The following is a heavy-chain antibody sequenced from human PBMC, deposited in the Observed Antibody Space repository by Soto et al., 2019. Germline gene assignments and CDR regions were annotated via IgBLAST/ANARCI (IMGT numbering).Heavy chain of an antibody. J-gene: IGHJ4*02. CDR2: IKSWTDGGRV. D-gene: IGHD2-8*01. CDR3: TTWRRERSFTSVSCYGDGAY. CDR1: GFTFNSAW. V-gene: IGHV3-15*02. Sequence: EVPLVESGGALVKPGESLTLSCAASGFTFNSAWMTWVRQAPGKGLEWVGRIKSWTDGGRVDTAAPVKGRFTISRDDSKNTFYLQMNSLKSEDTAGYYCTTWRRERSFTSVSCYGDGAYWGQGTLVTVSS.